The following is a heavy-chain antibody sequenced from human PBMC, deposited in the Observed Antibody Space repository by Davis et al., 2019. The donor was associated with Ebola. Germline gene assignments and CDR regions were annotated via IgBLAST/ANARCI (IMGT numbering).Heavy chain of an antibody. J-gene: IGHJ4*02. D-gene: IGHD5-24*01. CDR2: ISGSGGST. Sequence: ETLSLTCAVYGGSFSGYYWSWVRQAPGKGLEWVSAISGSGGSTYYADSVKGRFTISRDNSKNTLYLQMNSLRAEDTAVYYCAPTKVGRFDYWGQGTLVTVSS. CDR1: GGSFSGYY. V-gene: IGHV3-23*01. CDR3: APTKVGRFDY.